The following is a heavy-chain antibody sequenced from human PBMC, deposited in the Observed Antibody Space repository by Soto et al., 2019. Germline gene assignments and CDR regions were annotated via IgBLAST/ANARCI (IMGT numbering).Heavy chain of an antibody. D-gene: IGHD1-1*01. CDR3: VRDGTKTLRDWFDP. J-gene: IGHJ5*02. CDR2: IYATGTT. V-gene: IGHV4-38-2*02. Sequence: SETLSLTCPVSGYSISIGNYWGWIRQPPGKRLEWIGRIYATGTTDYNPSLKSRVMMSVDTSKKQFSLKLRSVTAADTAVYYCVRDGTKTLRDWFDPWGQGISVTVPS. CDR1: GYSISIGNY.